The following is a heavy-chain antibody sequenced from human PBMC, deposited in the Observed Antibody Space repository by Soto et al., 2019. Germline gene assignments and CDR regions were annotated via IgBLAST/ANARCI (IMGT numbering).Heavy chain of an antibody. J-gene: IGHJ6*03. D-gene: IGHD6-6*01. CDR1: GYTFTNYG. Sequence: QVQLLQSGAEVKKPGASLKVSCKASGYTFTNYGITWVRQAPGQGLEWMGWISAYNCETHYTQRLQGRVTMTTDTPKSTAYMALRGLRSDDTAVYYCARVLQIVGYFYDYMDVWGKGPTVTASS. CDR3: ARVLQIVGYFYDYMDV. V-gene: IGHV1-18*01. CDR2: ISAYNCET.